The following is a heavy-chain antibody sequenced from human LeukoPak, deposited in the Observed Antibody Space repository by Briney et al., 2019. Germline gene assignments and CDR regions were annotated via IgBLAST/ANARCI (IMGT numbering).Heavy chain of an antibody. J-gene: IGHJ4*02. Sequence: PGGSLRLSCAASGFTFSSYWMHWVRQAPGKGLVWVSRINSDGSSTSYADSVKGRFPISRDNAKNTLYLQMNSLRAEDTAVYYCARVGKGRITIFGVVGYYFDYWGQGTLVTVSS. V-gene: IGHV3-74*01. CDR3: ARVGKGRITIFGVVGYYFDY. D-gene: IGHD3-3*01. CDR2: INSDGSST. CDR1: GFTFSSYW.